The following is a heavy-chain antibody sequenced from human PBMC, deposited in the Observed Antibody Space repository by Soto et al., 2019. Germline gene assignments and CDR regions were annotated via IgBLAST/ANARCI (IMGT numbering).Heavy chain of an antibody. J-gene: IGHJ4*02. Sequence: GGSLRLSCAASGFSLSDYWMSWVRQAPGKGLEWVANINQDESEKYFMDSVTGRFAISRDNAKNSLYLQMNSLRAEDTAVYYCARDCSCGDCPPHTGVYWGPGTLVTVSS. D-gene: IGHD2-8*02. CDR2: INQDESEK. V-gene: IGHV3-7*01. CDR1: GFSLSDYW. CDR3: ARDCSCGDCPPHTGVY.